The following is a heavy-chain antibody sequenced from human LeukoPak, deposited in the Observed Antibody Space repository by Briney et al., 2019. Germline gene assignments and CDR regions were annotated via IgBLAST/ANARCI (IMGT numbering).Heavy chain of an antibody. CDR3: ARLGDVEVNGGTLDY. CDR1: GGSFSGYY. J-gene: IGHJ4*01. Sequence: SETLSLTCAVYGGSFSGYYWGWIRQPPGKGLEWIGSIFYTGKSNENSSLKTRVTVSVDTSKNQFFLKVTSVTVADTAVYFCARLGDVEVNGGTLDYWGRGTLVTVSS. CDR2: IFYTGKS. D-gene: IGHD3-16*01. V-gene: IGHV4-34*12.